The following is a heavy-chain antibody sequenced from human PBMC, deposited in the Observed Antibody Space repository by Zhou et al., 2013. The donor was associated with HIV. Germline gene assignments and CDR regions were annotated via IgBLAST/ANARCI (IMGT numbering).Heavy chain of an antibody. CDR2: INPSDGHT. J-gene: IGHJ4*02. CDR1: GYIFTNYY. D-gene: IGHD3-10*01. CDR3: ARSSIDLGRGPFDF. V-gene: IGHV1-46*03. Sequence: QVQLVQSGADMKKPGASVQVSCKPSGYIFTNYYMHWVRQAPGQGLEWMAIINPSDGHTTYAPRFQGRLTVTRDTSRNTVNMELSSLRSDDTAVYYCARSSIDLGRGPFDFWGQGTLVSVSS.